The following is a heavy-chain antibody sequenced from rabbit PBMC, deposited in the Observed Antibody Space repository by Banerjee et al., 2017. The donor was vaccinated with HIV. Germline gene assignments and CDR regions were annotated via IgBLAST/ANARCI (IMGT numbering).Heavy chain of an antibody. CDR3: ARTASGSGAWDL. Sequence: QSLEESGGDLVKPGASLILTCKASGFDLSDYYYMCWVRQAPGQGLEWIGCIDTGDGNTYYASWAKGRFTISKTSSTTVTLQLNSLTAADTATYFCARTASGSGAWDLWGQGTLVTVS. CDR1: GFDLSDYYY. J-gene: IGHJ4*01. CDR2: IDTGDGNT. V-gene: IGHV1S40*01. D-gene: IGHD1-1*01.